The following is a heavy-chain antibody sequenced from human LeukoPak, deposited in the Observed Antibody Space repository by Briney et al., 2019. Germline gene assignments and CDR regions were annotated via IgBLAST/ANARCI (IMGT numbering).Heavy chain of an antibody. J-gene: IGHJ4*02. V-gene: IGHV4-34*01. CDR3: GRRGYR. Sequence: SETPSLTRALYVGSPSGYYWSWIRQPPRKGVWWMGEINHSGSTNYNPTLKSRITISVDTSKIQFSLKLSSVTAADTAVYYCGRRGYRWGQGTLVTVSS. D-gene: IGHD6-13*01. CDR1: VGSPSGYY. CDR2: INHSGST.